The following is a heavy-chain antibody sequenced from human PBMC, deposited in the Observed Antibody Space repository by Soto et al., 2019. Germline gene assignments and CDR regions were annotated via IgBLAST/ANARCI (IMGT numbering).Heavy chain of an antibody. CDR2: IYDRGNT. Sequence: WTWIRQPPGKGLEWIGYIYDRGNTNYNPSLQSRVTISVDTSKNQFSLHLSSVTAPDTAVYYCAGSRITATRSDYWGQGTLVTVSS. CDR3: AGSRITATRSDY. D-gene: IGHD1-20*01. J-gene: IGHJ4*02. V-gene: IGHV4-59*08.